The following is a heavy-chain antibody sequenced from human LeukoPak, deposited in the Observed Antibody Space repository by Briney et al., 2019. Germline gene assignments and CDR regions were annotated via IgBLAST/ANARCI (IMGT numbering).Heavy chain of an antibody. J-gene: IGHJ4*02. CDR1: GGSFSGYY. Sequence: SETLSLTCAVYGGSFSGYYWSWIRQPPGKGLEWIGEINHSGSTNYNPSLKSRVTISVDTSKNQFSLKLSSVTAADTAVYYCARGRPGNSCSWYFDYWGQGTLVTVSS. D-gene: IGHD6-13*01. CDR2: INHSGST. V-gene: IGHV4-34*01. CDR3: ARGRPGNSCSWYFDY.